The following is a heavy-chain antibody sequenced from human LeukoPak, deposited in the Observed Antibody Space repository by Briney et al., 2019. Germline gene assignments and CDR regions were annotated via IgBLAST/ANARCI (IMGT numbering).Heavy chain of an antibody. CDR3: ARELIVGATTSTGY. CDR1: GYTFTGYY. CDR2: INPNSGGT. V-gene: IGHV1-2*02. D-gene: IGHD1-26*01. J-gene: IGHJ4*02. Sequence: AASVKVSCKASGYTFTGYYMHWVRQAPGQGLEWMGWINPNSGGTNYAQKFQGRVTMTRDTSISTAYMELSRLRSDDTAVYYCARELIVGATTSTGYWGQGTLVTVSS.